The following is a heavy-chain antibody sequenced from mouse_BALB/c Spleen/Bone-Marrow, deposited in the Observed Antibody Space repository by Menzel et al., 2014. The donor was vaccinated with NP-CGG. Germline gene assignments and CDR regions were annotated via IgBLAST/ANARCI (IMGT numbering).Heavy chain of an antibody. V-gene: IGHV1S132*01. CDR3: ASRDSSGYVPDY. Sequence: VQLQQSGAELVKPGAPVKLSCKTSGYTFTSYWIQWVKQRPGQGLGWIGEIFPGTGTTYYNEKFKGKATLTIDTSSSTAYMQLSSLTSEDSAVYFCASRDSSGYVPDYWGQGTTLTVSS. CDR2: IFPGTGTT. J-gene: IGHJ2*01. D-gene: IGHD3-2*01. CDR1: GYTFTSYW.